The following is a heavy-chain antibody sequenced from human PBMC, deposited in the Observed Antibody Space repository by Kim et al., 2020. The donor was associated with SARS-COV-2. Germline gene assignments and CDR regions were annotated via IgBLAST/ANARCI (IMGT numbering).Heavy chain of an antibody. Sequence: GESLKISCKGSGFSFSTHWIGWVRQMPGKGLEWMGIIYPGDSDTIYSPSFQGHVTISADKSISTAYLQWSSLKASDTAMYYCARRPRFLPVVGANYFDFWGQGTLVTVSS. D-gene: IGHD3-16*01. CDR2: IYPGDSDT. J-gene: IGHJ4*02. V-gene: IGHV5-51*01. CDR3: ARRPRFLPVVGANYFDF. CDR1: GFSFSTHW.